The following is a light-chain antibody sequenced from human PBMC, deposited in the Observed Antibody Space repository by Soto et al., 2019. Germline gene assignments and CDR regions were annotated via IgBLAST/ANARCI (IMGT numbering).Light chain of an antibody. CDR1: QSVSSY. CDR3: QKRSNWTLT. Sequence: EIVLTQSPATLTLSPGERATLSCRASQSVSSYLAWYQQKPGQAPRIIIYDESNTATGIPDRFSGSGSGTDLNLTISRLEPEDFAVYYCQKRSNWTLTFGGGTKVDIK. J-gene: IGKJ4*01. V-gene: IGKV3-11*01. CDR2: DES.